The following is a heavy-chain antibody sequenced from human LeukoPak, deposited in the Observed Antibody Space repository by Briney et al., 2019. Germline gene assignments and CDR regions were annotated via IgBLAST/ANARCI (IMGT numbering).Heavy chain of an antibody. Sequence: ASVRVSCKASGYTFTSYAMNWVLQAPGQGLEWMGWINPNSGGTNYAQKFQGRVTLTTDTSSTTAYMELRSLRSDDTAVYYCARERRSSGYYYQAAFDIWGQGTMVTVSS. V-gene: IGHV1-18*01. D-gene: IGHD3-22*01. CDR3: ARERRSSGYYYQAAFDI. CDR2: INPNSGGT. J-gene: IGHJ3*02. CDR1: GYTFTSYA.